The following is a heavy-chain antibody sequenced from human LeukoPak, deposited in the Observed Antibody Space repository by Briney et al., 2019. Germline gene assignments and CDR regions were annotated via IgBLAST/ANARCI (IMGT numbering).Heavy chain of an antibody. Sequence: GGSLRLSCAASGFTFSSYEMNWVRQAPGKGLEWVSYISSSGSTIYYADSVKGRFTISRDNAKNSLYLQMNGLRAEDTALYYCARWRAHSGSYYWGQGTLVTVSS. J-gene: IGHJ4*02. CDR3: ARWRAHSGSYY. V-gene: IGHV3-48*03. D-gene: IGHD1-26*01. CDR2: ISSSGSTI. CDR1: GFTFSSYE.